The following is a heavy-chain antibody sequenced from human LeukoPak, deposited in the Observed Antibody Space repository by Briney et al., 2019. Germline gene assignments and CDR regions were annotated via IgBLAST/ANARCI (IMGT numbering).Heavy chain of an antibody. CDR3: VRGTWFDP. V-gene: IGHV3-53*01. D-gene: IGHD1-1*01. Sequence: GGSLRLSCAASGFTVSNYYMSWVRQAPGKGLEWVSVLYSGGTTHYADSVKGRFTISRDNSKNTLFLQMDSLRPEDTAVYYCVRGTWFDPWGQGTPVTVSS. CDR1: GFTVSNYY. J-gene: IGHJ5*02. CDR2: LYSGGTT.